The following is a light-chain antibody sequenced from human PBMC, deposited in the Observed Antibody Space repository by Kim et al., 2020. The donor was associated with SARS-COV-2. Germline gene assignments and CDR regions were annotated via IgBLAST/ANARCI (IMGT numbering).Light chain of an antibody. CDR3: SSYAGSNNLV. Sequence: HSVTISCTGTSSDVGGYNDVSWYQQHPGKAPKLMIYEVSKRPSGVPDRFSGSKSGNTASLTVSGLQAEDEADYYCSSYAGSNNLVFGGGTQLTVL. CDR1: SSDVGGYND. J-gene: IGLJ2*01. CDR2: EVS. V-gene: IGLV2-8*01.